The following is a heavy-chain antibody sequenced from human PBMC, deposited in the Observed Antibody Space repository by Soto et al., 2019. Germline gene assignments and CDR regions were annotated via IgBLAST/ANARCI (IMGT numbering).Heavy chain of an antibody. J-gene: IGHJ4*02. CDR3: ARGGIYDSSGYSHY. CDR2: IYYSGST. D-gene: IGHD3-22*01. CDR1: GGSISSGDYY. V-gene: IGHV4-30-4*01. Sequence: TSETLSLTCTVSGGSISSGDYYWIWIRQPPGKGLEWIGYIYYSGSTYYNPSLKSRVTISVDTSKNQFSLKLSSVTAADTAVYYCARGGIYDSSGYSHYWGQGTLVTVSS.